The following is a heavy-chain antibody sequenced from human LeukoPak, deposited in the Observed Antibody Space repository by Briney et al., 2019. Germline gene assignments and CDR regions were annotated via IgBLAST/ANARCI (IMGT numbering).Heavy chain of an antibody. CDR2: IRSKAYGGTT. J-gene: IGHJ4*02. CDR3: TREGNRPY. CDR1: GFTFGDYA. V-gene: IGHV3-49*04. D-gene: IGHD1/OR15-1a*01. Sequence: GGSLRLSCTASGFTFGDYAMSWVRQAPVKGLEWVGFIRSKAYGGTTEYAASVKGRFTISRDDSKSIAYLQMNSLKTEDTAVYYCTREGNRPYWGQGTLVTVSS.